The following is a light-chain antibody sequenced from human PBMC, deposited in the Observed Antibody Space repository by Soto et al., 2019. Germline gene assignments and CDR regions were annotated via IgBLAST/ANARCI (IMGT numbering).Light chain of an antibody. J-gene: IGKJ2*01. V-gene: IGKV3-20*01. Sequence: EIVLTQSPDTLSLSPGERATVSCRASQSVSNNDLAWYQQRPGQAPRLVLYGASTSPTGIPDRFSGSGSGTDFTLTISRLEPEDLAVYYCHHYSRSPPYTFGQGTKLDIK. CDR3: HHYSRSPPYT. CDR2: GAS. CDR1: QSVSNND.